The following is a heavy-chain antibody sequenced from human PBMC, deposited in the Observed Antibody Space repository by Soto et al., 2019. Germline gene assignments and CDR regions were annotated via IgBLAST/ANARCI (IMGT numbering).Heavy chain of an antibody. CDR2: IHYRGST. D-gene: IGHD2-15*01. CDR3: ARVRDSFGLDV. Sequence: SETLSLSCRLSGGSITGAYYWNWIRQHPGKGLEWIGSIHYRGSTYYNPSLKTRIAISLDRSNNQFSLNLSSVTAADTAVYYCARVRDSFGLDVWGQGTTVTVSS. J-gene: IGHJ6*02. CDR1: GGSITGAYY. V-gene: IGHV4-31*03.